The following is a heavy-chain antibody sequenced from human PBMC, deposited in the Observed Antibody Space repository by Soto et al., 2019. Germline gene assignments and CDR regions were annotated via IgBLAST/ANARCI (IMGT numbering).Heavy chain of an antibody. V-gene: IGHV3-7*04. J-gene: IGHJ4*02. CDR1: GFTFSSYW. CDR2: INQDGSEK. CDR3: ARALAVAGTPGDY. Sequence: VQLVESGGGLVQPGESLRLSCSASGFTFSSYWMSWVRQAPGKGLEWVANINQDGSEKYSVDSVKGRFTISRDNARNSLYLQMNSLRAEDTAVYFCARALAVAGTPGDYWGQGTLVTVSS. D-gene: IGHD6-19*01.